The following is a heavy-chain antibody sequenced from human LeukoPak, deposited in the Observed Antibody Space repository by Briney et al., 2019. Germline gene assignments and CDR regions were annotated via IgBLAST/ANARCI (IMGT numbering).Heavy chain of an antibody. CDR3: ARGGPYCSSTSCYIG. D-gene: IGHD2-2*01. Sequence: PGGSLRLSCAASGFTFNTYWMHWVRQAPGKGLVWVSRINSDGSTTSYADSVKGRFTISRDNAKNTLFPQMNSLRAEDTAVYYCARGGPYCSSTSCYIGWGQGTLVTVSS. CDR1: GFTFNTYW. CDR2: INSDGSTT. V-gene: IGHV3-74*01. J-gene: IGHJ4*02.